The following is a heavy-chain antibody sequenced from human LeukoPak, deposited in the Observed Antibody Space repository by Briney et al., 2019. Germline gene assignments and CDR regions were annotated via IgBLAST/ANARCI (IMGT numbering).Heavy chain of an antibody. V-gene: IGHV3-23*01. CDR1: GFTFSSYA. CDR2: ISGSGGST. D-gene: IGHD3-10*01. Sequence: GGSLRLSCAASGFTFSSYAMSWVRQAPGKGLEWVSAISGSGGSTYYADSVKGRFTISRDNSKNTLYLQMNSLTAEDTALYFCAREGRTSRSINSWGQGTLVTVSS. CDR3: AREGRTSRSINS. J-gene: IGHJ4*02.